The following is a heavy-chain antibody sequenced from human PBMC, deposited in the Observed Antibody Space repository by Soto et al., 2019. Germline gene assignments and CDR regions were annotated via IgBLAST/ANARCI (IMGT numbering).Heavy chain of an antibody. V-gene: IGHV1-46*01. CDR2: INPNGGST. D-gene: IGHD2-15*01. CDR1: GYIFINYY. J-gene: IGHJ5*02. Sequence: GASVKVSCKASGYIFINYYIHWVRQAPGQGLEWIGIINPNGGSTNYAQKFRGRVTMARDTSTSTVYMDLSSLRSDDTAVYYCARGGRYSGYCSGGSCLDNWFDPWGQGTLVTVSS. CDR3: ARGGRYSGYCSGGSCLDNWFDP.